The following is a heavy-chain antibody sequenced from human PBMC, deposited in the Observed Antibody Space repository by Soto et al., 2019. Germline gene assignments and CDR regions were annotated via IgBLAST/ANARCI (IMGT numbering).Heavy chain of an antibody. Sequence: ASVKVSFKVSGYTLTELSMHWVRQAPGKGLEWMGGFDPEDGETIYAHKFQGRVTMTEDTSTDTAYMELSSLRSEDTAVYYCEAYYYDSSGYSLFYYWGQGTLVTVSS. J-gene: IGHJ4*02. V-gene: IGHV1-24*01. CDR1: GYTLTELS. CDR2: FDPEDGET. CDR3: EAYYYDSSGYSLFYY. D-gene: IGHD3-22*01.